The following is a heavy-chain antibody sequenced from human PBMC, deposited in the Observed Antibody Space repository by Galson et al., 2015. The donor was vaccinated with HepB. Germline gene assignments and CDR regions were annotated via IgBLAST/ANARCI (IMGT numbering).Heavy chain of an antibody. D-gene: IGHD3-10*01. CDR3: ARDWAQWFGEFALFDY. CDR1: GFTFSDYY. CDR2: ISSSSSYT. V-gene: IGHV3-11*05. Sequence: SLRVSCAASGFTFSDYYMSWTRQAPGKGLEWVSYISSSSSYTNYADSVKGRFTISRDNAKNSLYLQMNSLRAEDTAVYYCARDWAQWFGEFALFDYWGQGTLVTVSS. J-gene: IGHJ4*02.